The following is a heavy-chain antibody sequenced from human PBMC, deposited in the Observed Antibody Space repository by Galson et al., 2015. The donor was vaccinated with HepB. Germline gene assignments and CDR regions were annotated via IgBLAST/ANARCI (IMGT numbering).Heavy chain of an antibody. Sequence: SVKVSCKASGGTFSSYALNWVRQAPGQGLEWMGGIIPIFATANYAQKFQGRVTITADESTYTAYMELSTLRSGDTAVYYCASQHLGYRRGGVCYSDKYFDSWGQGTLVTVSS. CDR1: GGTFSSYA. J-gene: IGHJ4*02. CDR2: IIPIFATA. CDR3: ASQHLGYRRGGVCYSDKYFDS. V-gene: IGHV1-69*13. D-gene: IGHD2-15*01.